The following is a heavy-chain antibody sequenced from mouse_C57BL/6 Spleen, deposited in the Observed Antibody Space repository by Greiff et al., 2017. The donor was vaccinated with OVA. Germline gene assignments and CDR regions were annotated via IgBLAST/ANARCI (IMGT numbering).Heavy chain of an antibody. CDR2: IYPGDGDT. CDR1: GYAFSSSW. V-gene: IGHV1-82*01. Sequence: QVQLQQSGPELVKPGASVKISCKASGYAFSSSWMNWVKQRPGKGLEWIGRIYPGDGDTNYNGKFKGKATLTADKSSSTAYMQLSSLTSEDSAVYFCAIYGSSYYFDSWGQGTTLTVSS. D-gene: IGHD1-1*01. CDR3: AIYGSSYYFDS. J-gene: IGHJ2*01.